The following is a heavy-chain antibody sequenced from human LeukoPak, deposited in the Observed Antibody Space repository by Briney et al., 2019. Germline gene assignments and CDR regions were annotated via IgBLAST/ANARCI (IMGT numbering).Heavy chain of an antibody. CDR3: ARYSGSYYDY. J-gene: IGHJ4*02. D-gene: IGHD1-26*01. CDR1: GGSFSGYY. V-gene: IGHV4-34*01. Sequence: SETLSLTCAVYGGSFSGYYWSWIRQPPGKGLEWIGSIYYSGSTYYNPSLKSRVTISVDTSKNQFSLKLSSVTAADTAVYYCARYSGSYYDYWGQGTLVTVSS. CDR2: IYYSGST.